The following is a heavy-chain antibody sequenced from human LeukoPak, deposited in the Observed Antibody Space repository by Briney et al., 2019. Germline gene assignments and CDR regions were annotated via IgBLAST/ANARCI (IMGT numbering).Heavy chain of an antibody. V-gene: IGHV1-24*01. CDR2: FDPEDGET. CDR3: ATPRRYMVRGVIITQGLFDP. J-gene: IGHJ5*02. D-gene: IGHD3-10*01. CDR1: GYTLTELS. Sequence: ASVKVSCKVSGYTLTELSMHWVRQAPGKGLEWMGGFDPEDGETIYAQKFQGRVTMTEDTSTDTAYMELSSLRSEDTAVYYCATPRRYMVRGVIITQGLFDPWGQGTLVTVSS.